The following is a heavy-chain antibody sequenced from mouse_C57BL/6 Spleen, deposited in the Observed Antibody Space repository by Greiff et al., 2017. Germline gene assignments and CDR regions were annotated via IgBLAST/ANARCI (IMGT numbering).Heavy chain of an antibody. CDR3: ARGGSSGLDY. D-gene: IGHD3-2*02. V-gene: IGHV1-50*01. J-gene: IGHJ2*01. Sequence: QVQLKQPGAELVKPGASVKLSCKASGYTFTSYWMQWVKQRPGQGLEWIGEIDPSDSYTNYNQKFKGKATLTVDTSSSTAYMQLSSLTSEDSAVYYCARGGSSGLDYWGQGTTLTVSS. CDR1: GYTFTSYW. CDR2: IDPSDSYT.